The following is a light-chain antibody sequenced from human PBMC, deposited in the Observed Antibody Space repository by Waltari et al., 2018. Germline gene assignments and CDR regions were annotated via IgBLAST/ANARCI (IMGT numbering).Light chain of an antibody. V-gene: IGLV2-14*03. CDR2: DVS. Sequence: QSALTQPASVSGSAGQSIAISCSGTNSDIGRYNYVSWYQQHPGNAPRLIIYDVSRWPSGVSNRFIGSKSGITASLDISGLQAEDEGDYFCASYTSSNTVIFGGGTRVTVL. J-gene: IGLJ2*01. CDR1: NSDIGRYNY. CDR3: ASYTSSNTVI.